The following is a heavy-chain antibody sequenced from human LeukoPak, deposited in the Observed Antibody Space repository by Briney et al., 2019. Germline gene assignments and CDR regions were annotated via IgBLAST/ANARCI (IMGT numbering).Heavy chain of an antibody. J-gene: IGHJ4*02. CDR1: GGSISSSSYY. V-gene: IGHV4-39*07. Sequence: SETLSLTCTVSGGSISSSSYYWGWIRQPPGKGLEWIGSIYYSGSTYYKPSLKSRVTISVDTSKNQFSLKLSSVTAADTAVYYCARDSITGTTSFDYWGQGTLVTVSS. CDR2: IYYSGST. D-gene: IGHD1-20*01. CDR3: ARDSITGTTSFDY.